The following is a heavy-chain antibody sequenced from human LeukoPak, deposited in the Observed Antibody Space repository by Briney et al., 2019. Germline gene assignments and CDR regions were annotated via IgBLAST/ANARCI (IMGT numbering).Heavy chain of an antibody. Sequence: ASVKVSCKVSGYSLTELSMHWVRQAPGKGLEWMGGFDPGNGEMIYEQKFQGRVTMTKDTSTDTAYMELSSLRSEDTALYYCATGTHYDLLPYWGQGSLVTVSS. CDR1: GYSLTELS. V-gene: IGHV1-24*01. CDR3: ATGTHYDLLPY. CDR2: FDPGNGEM. J-gene: IGHJ4*02. D-gene: IGHD3-9*01.